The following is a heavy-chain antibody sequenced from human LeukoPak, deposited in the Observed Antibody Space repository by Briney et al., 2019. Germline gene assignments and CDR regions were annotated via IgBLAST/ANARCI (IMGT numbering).Heavy chain of an antibody. D-gene: IGHD7-27*01. J-gene: IGHJ6*02. Sequence: GGSLRLSCAASGFTFSDLYMDWVRQAPGKGLEWVGRTGNKANSYSTEYAASVKGRFTVSRDESKNSLYLQMNNLETDDTAVYYCARVSEFVPGAMDVWGQGITVTVSS. CDR2: TGNKANSYST. CDR1: GFTFSDLY. V-gene: IGHV3-72*01. CDR3: ARVSEFVPGAMDV.